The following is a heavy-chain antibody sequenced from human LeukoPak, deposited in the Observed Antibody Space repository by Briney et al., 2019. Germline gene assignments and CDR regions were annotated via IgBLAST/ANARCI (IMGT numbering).Heavy chain of an antibody. D-gene: IGHD6-13*01. Sequence: GGSLRLSCAASGFTFSDYWMSWVRQAPGKGLEWVTNIKHDGSEKYYVDSVKGRFTISRDNAKNSLYLQMNSLRAEDTAVYYCARDINPQQLVFVYWGQGTLVTVSS. J-gene: IGHJ4*02. CDR2: IKHDGSEK. CDR1: GFTFSDYW. V-gene: IGHV3-7*03. CDR3: ARDINPQQLVFVY.